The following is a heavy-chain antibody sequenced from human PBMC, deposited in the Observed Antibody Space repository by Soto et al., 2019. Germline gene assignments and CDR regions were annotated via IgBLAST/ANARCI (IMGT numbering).Heavy chain of an antibody. D-gene: IGHD3-22*01. V-gene: IGHV1-69*01. CDR3: ARGDSSGYYEYYFDS. Sequence: QVQLVQSGAEVKKPGSSVTVSCKASGGTFSSSAISWVRQAPGQGLEWMGGIIPISNTANYAQKFQGRVTITADESTSTAYRELRSLRSGDTAVYYCARGDSSGYYEYYFDSWGQGTLVTVSA. J-gene: IGHJ4*02. CDR2: IIPISNTA. CDR1: GGTFSSSA.